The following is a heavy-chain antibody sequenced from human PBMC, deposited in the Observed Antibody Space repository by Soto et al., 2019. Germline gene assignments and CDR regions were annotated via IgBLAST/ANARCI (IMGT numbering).Heavy chain of an antibody. CDR3: AGGPGI. Sequence: QVQLQESGPGLVKPSQTLSLTCTVSGDSISSGGYFWNWIRQHPGKGLEWIGYIYYSGSTDYNPSLESRVTISVDTSKNQFSLKLSSVTAADTAVYYCAGGPGIWGQGTLVTVSS. CDR1: GDSISSGGYF. CDR2: IYYSGST. V-gene: IGHV4-31*03. J-gene: IGHJ4*02.